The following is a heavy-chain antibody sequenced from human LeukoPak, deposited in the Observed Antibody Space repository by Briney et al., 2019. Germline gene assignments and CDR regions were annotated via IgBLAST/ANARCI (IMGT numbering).Heavy chain of an antibody. CDR1: GFTFSSYS. Sequence: GGSLRLSCAASGFTFSSYSMNWVRQAPGKGLEWAANIKQDGSEKYYVGSVKGRFTISRDNAKNSLYLQMNSLRAEDTAVYYCARGPPYYDILTGYYNYYFDYWGQGTLVTVSS. D-gene: IGHD3-9*01. V-gene: IGHV3-7*01. CDR2: IKQDGSEK. CDR3: ARGPPYYDILTGYYNYYFDY. J-gene: IGHJ4*02.